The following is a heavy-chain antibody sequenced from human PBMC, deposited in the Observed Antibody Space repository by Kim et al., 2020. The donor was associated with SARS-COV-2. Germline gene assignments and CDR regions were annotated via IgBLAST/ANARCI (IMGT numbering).Heavy chain of an antibody. D-gene: IGHD2-8*02. V-gene: IGHV4-30-4*01. CDR2: ISYSGVT. J-gene: IGHJ4*02. Sequence: SETLSLTCTVSGDSISSDDYYWSWVRQPPGAGLEWIGYISYSGVTYFNPSLKRRLTISVGSSNNEFYLYLRSVTAADTAVYYCARGGPTSGGEDKIEFWGQGTLVTVSS. CDR3: ARGGPTSGGEDKIEF. CDR1: GDSISSDDYY.